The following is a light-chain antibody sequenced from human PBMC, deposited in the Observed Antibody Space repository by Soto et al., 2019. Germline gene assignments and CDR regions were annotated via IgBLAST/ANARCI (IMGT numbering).Light chain of an antibody. J-gene: IGLJ1*01. CDR1: SSDVGGYNY. CDR3: SPYTSSSTPLYV. Sequence: QSVLTQPASVSGSPGQSITISCPGTSSDVGGYNYVSWYQQHPGKAPKLMIYEVSNRPSGVSNRFSGSKSGNTASLTISGLQDEDEADYFCSPYTSSSTPLYVFGTGTKLTVL. V-gene: IGLV2-14*01. CDR2: EVS.